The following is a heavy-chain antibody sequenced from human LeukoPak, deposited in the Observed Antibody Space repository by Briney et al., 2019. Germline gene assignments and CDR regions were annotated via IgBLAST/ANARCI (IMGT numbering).Heavy chain of an antibody. V-gene: IGHV3-7*01. J-gene: IGHJ4*02. CDR1: GFTFINYW. Sequence: AGGSLRLSCAASGFTFINYWMGWVRQAPGKGLEWVANMKQDGSETYYVDSVKGRFTISRDNAKNSLYLQMNSLRAEDTAVYYCARWGYTNGWYYFENWGQGTLVTVSS. CDR2: MKQDGSET. CDR3: ARWGYTNGWYYFEN. D-gene: IGHD6-19*01.